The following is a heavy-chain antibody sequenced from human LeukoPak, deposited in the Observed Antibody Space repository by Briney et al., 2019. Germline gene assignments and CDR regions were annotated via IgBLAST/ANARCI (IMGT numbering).Heavy chain of an antibody. V-gene: IGHV3-23*01. CDR1: GFTVSSNY. D-gene: IGHD6-19*01. CDR3: AKGAEWLAPYYYYYMDV. CDR2: ISGSGGST. Sequence: GGSLRLSCAASGFTVSSNYMSWVRQAPGKGLEWVSAISGSGGSTYYADSVKGRFTISRDNSKNTLYLQMNSLRAEDMAVYYCAKGAEWLAPYYYYYMDVWGKGTTVTISS. J-gene: IGHJ6*03.